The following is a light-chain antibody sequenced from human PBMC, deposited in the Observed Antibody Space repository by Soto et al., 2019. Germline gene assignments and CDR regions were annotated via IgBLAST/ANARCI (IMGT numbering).Light chain of an antibody. CDR3: QSYDSSLSGWV. V-gene: IGLV1-40*01. CDR2: ANI. J-gene: IGLJ3*02. CDR1: SSNIGAGYD. Sequence: QPVLTQPPSVSGAPGQRVTISCTGSSSNIGAGYDVHWYQQLPGTAPKLLIYANINRPSGVPDRFSGSKSGTSASLAITGLQAEDEADYYCQSYDSSLSGWVFGGGTKLTVL.